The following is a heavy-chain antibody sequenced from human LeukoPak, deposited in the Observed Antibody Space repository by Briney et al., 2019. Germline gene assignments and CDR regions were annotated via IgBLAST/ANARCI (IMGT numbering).Heavy chain of an antibody. CDR2: ISWNGGST. J-gene: IGHJ3*02. CDR1: GFTFDNHG. CDR3: ARKKFDAFDI. Sequence: TGGSLRLSCAASGFTFDNHGMSWVRQAPGKGLEWVSGISWNGGSTGYADSVKGRFTISRDNAKNSLYLQMNSLRVEDTALYHCARKKFDAFDIWGQGTVVTVSS. V-gene: IGHV3-20*01.